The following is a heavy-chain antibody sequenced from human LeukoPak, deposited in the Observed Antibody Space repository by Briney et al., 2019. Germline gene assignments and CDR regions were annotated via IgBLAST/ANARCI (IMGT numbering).Heavy chain of an antibody. J-gene: IGHJ5*02. V-gene: IGHV4-59*12. Sequence: SETLSLTCTVSGGSISSYYWSWIRQPPGKGLEWIGYIYYSGSTNYNPSLRSRVTISVDTSKNQFSLKLSSVTAADTAVYYCARDILGWFDPWGQGTLVTVSS. CDR2: IYYSGST. CDR3: ARDILGWFDP. CDR1: GGSISSYY.